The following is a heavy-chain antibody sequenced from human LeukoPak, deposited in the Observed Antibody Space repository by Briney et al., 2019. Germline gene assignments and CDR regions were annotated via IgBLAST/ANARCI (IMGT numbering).Heavy chain of an antibody. CDR3: ARESSVVRGVITDFDY. J-gene: IGHJ4*02. D-gene: IGHD3-10*01. CDR1: GFTFSRYA. CDR2: ISYDGSNK. V-gene: IGHV3-30-3*01. Sequence: GGSLRLSCAASGFTFSRYAMHWVRQAPGKGLEWVAIISYDGSNKIPADSVKGRFTISRDNAKKSVYLQMNSLRAEDTAVYYCARESSVVRGVITDFDYWGQGTLVTVSS.